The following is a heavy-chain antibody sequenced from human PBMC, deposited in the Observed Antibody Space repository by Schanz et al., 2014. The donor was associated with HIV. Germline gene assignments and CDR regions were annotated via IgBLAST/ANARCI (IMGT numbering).Heavy chain of an antibody. CDR1: GFTFDDYA. CDR2: MSWNRRRI. CDR3: AKGIMGATEYYYGMDV. J-gene: IGHJ6*02. V-gene: IGHV3-9*01. Sequence: VQLVESGGGVVQPGRSLRLSCAASGFTFDDYAMHWVRQGPGKGLEWVSGMSWNRRRIGYGDAVKGRFTISRDNANNFVYLEMNGLRVEDTALYYCAKGIMGATEYYYGMDVWGQGTMVTVSS. D-gene: IGHD1-26*01.